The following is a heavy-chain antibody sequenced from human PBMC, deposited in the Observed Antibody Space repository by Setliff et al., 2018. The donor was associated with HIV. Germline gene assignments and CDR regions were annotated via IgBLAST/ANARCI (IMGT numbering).Heavy chain of an antibody. D-gene: IGHD3-3*01. CDR1: GYTFTGYY. J-gene: IGHJ3*02. CDR2: INPKSGGT. V-gene: IGHV1-2*06. CDR3: ARLPFITIFGVLNGDDGFDI. Sequence: ASVKVSCKASGYTFTGYYMHWVRQAPGQGPEWLGRINPKSGGTRYAQKFQGRVSMTRDTAISTAYMELGRPRSDDSAVYYCARLPFITIFGVLNGDDGFDIWGQGTMVTVSS.